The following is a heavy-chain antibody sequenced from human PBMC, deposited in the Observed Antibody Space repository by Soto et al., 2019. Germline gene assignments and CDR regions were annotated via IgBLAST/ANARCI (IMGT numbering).Heavy chain of an antibody. V-gene: IGHV1-8*01. CDR3: ARGVDNGVDV. J-gene: IGHJ6*02. CDR2: MSPNSGAT. CDR1: GYTFTSYD. Sequence: QAQLVQSGAEVTKPGASVKVSCKASGYTFTSYDINWVRQATGQGLEWMGWMSPNSGATGYAQKFQGRVTMTRDTSISTVYMELSNVRSEDTDIYYCARGVDNGVDVWGQGSTVTVSS. D-gene: IGHD2-8*01.